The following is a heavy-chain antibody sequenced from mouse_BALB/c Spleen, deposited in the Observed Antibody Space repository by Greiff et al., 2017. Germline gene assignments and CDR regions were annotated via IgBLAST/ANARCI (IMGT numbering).Heavy chain of an antibody. J-gene: IGHJ4*01. CDR2: ISSGSSTI. Sequence: EVQGVESGGGLVQPGGSRKLSCAASGFTFSSFGMHWVRQAPEKGLEWVAYISSGSSTIYYADTVKGRFTIARDNPKNTLFLQMTSLRSEDTAMYYCARSESYYAMDYWGQGTSVTVSS. CDR1: GFTFSSFG. CDR3: ARSESYYAMDY. V-gene: IGHV5-17*02.